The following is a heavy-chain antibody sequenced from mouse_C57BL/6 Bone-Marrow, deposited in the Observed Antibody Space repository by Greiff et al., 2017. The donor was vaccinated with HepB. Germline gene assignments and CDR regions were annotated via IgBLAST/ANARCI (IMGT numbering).Heavy chain of an antibody. V-gene: IGHV1-64*01. Sequence: QVQLKQPGAELVKPGASVKLSCKASGYTFTSYWMHWVKQRPGQGLEWIGMIHPNSGSTNYNEKFKSKATLTVDKSSSTAYMQLSSLTSEDSAVYYCARDGGNYYYFDYWGQGTTLTVSS. CDR1: GYTFTSYW. D-gene: IGHD2-1*01. CDR3: ARDGGNYYYFDY. CDR2: IHPNSGST. J-gene: IGHJ2*01.